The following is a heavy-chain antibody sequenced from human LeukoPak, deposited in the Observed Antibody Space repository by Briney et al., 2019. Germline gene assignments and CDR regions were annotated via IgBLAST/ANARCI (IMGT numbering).Heavy chain of an antibody. V-gene: IGHV3-7*05. Sequence: GGSLRLSCASSAHTISSYWMTWGRQAPGKGLEWVANINQDGSEKFYVDSVKGRFTISRDNAKSSLYLQMNSLRAEDTSVYYCARSRVDYWGQGTLVTVSS. CDR1: AHTISSYW. J-gene: IGHJ4*02. CDR3: ARSRVDY. CDR2: INQDGSEK.